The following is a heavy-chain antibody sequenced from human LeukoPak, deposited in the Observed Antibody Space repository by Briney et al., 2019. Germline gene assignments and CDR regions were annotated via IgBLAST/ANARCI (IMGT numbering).Heavy chain of an antibody. Sequence: ASVKVSCKASGYTFTSYDINWVRQATGQGPEWMGWMNPNSGNTGYAQKFQGRVTMTRNTSISTAYMELSSLRSEDTAVYYCVTWIQLWSRGYDAFDIWGQGTMVTVSS. D-gene: IGHD5-18*01. CDR2: MNPNSGNT. CDR3: VTWIQLWSRGYDAFDI. V-gene: IGHV1-8*02. J-gene: IGHJ3*02. CDR1: GYTFTSYD.